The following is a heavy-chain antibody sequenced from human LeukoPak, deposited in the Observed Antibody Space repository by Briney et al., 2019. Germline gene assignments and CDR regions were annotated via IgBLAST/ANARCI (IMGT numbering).Heavy chain of an antibody. V-gene: IGHV5-51*01. J-gene: IGHJ4*02. CDR3: ARQMEMATITSPPDY. Sequence: GESLKISCKGSGYTFTRYWIGWVRQMPGKGLEWMGTIYPGNSDIRYSPSFQGQVTISTDKTISTAYLQCSSLKASDTAMYYCARQMEMATITSPPDYWGQGTLVTVSS. CDR1: GYTFTRYW. CDR2: IYPGNSDI. D-gene: IGHD5-24*01.